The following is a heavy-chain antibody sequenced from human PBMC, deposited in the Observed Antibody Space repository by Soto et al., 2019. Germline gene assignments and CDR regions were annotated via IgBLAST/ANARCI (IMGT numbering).Heavy chain of an antibody. D-gene: IGHD3-10*01. CDR1: GFTFSSYA. V-gene: IGHV3-23*01. Sequence: GGSLRLSCAASGFTFSSYAMNWVRQAPGKGLEWVSVISGSGGSTYYADSVKGRFTISRDNSKNSLYLQMNSLRADDTALYYCARDGIRRFGELLSGGMDVWGQQTTVPVS. CDR3: ARDGIRRFGELLSGGMDV. J-gene: IGHJ6*02. CDR2: ISGSGGST.